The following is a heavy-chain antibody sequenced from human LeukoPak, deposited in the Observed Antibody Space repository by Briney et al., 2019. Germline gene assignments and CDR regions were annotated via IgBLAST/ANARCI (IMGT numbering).Heavy chain of an antibody. Sequence: SETLSLTCSVSGGSIISYYWSWIRQPPGKGLEWIGYIYYNGNTNYNPSLKSRVTISVDTSKNQFSLELSSVTAADTAVYYCARDSGWGYSSGPSFDYWGQGTLATVSS. V-gene: IGHV4-59*01. CDR1: GGSIISYY. J-gene: IGHJ4*02. CDR3: ARDSGWGYSSGPSFDY. CDR2: IYYNGNT. D-gene: IGHD5-18*01.